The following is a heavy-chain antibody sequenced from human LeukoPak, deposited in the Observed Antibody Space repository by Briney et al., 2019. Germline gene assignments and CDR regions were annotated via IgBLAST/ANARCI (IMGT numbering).Heavy chain of an antibody. CDR3: AGRTEFRGAFDP. Sequence: SETLSLTCTVSGGSISSSSYYWGWIRQPPGKGLEWIGSIYYSGSTYYNLSLKSRVTISVDTSKNQFYLKLTSVTAADTAVYYCAGRTEFRGAFDPWGQGSLVTVSS. J-gene: IGHJ5*02. D-gene: IGHD1-1*01. V-gene: IGHV4-39*07. CDR2: IYYSGST. CDR1: GGSISSSSYY.